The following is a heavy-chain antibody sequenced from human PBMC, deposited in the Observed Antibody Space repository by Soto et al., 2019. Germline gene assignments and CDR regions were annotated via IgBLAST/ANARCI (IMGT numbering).Heavy chain of an antibody. Sequence: PGGSLRLSCAASGFTFSSYAMSWVRQAPGKGLEWVSAISGSGGSTYYADSVKGRFTISRDNSKNTLYLQMNSLRAEDTAVYYSAKASTVTTEFDYWGQGTLVTVSS. CDR2: ISGSGGST. J-gene: IGHJ4*02. V-gene: IGHV3-23*01. CDR1: GFTFSSYA. D-gene: IGHD4-4*01. CDR3: AKASTVTTEFDY.